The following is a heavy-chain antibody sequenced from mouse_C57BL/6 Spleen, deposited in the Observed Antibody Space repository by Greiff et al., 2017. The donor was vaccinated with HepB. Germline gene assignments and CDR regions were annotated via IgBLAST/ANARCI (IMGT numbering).Heavy chain of an antibody. V-gene: IGHV10-1*01. J-gene: IGHJ4*01. CDR3: VRQRYDYYAMDY. Sequence: EAGGGLVQPKGSLKLSCAASGFSFNTYAMNWVRQAPGKGLEWVARIRSKSNNYATYYADSVKDRFTISRDDSESMLYLQMNNLKTEDTAMYYCVRQRYDYYAMDYWGQGTSVTVSS. CDR2: IRSKSNNYAT. CDR1: GFSFNTYA. D-gene: IGHD2-10*02.